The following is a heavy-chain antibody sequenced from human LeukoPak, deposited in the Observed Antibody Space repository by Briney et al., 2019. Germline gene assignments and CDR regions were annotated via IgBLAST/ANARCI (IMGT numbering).Heavy chain of an antibody. CDR3: ARVHRPHYYDSINQAFDI. J-gene: IGHJ3*02. CDR2: ISYDGSNK. Sequence: PGGSLRLSCAASGFTFSSYAMHWVRQAPGKGLEWVAVISYDGSNKYYADSVKGRFTISRDNSKNTLYLQMNSLRAEDTAVYYCARVHRPHYYDSINQAFDIWGQGTMVTVSS. CDR1: GFTFSSYA. D-gene: IGHD3-22*01. V-gene: IGHV3-30-3*01.